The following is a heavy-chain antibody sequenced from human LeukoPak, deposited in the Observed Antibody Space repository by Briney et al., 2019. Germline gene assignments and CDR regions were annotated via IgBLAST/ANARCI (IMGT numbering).Heavy chain of an antibody. J-gene: IGHJ3*02. D-gene: IGHD6-13*01. CDR3: AKDNNVAAAGIIPGAFDI. Sequence: SCKASGYTFTSYGMHWVRQAPGKGLEWVAVISYDGSNKYYADSVKGRFTISRDNSKNTLFLQMNSLRGEDTAVYYCAKDNNVAAAGIIPGAFDIWGQGTMVTVSS. V-gene: IGHV3-30*18. CDR2: ISYDGSNK. CDR1: GYTFTSYG.